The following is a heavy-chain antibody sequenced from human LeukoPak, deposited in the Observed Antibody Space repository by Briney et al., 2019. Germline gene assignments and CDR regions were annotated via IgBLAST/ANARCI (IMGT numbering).Heavy chain of an antibody. V-gene: IGHV1-46*01. CDR1: GYTFINYY. D-gene: IGHD2-21*01. CDR2: INPSGGST. Sequence: SSVKDSCKASGYTFINYYMHWVRQAPGQGLEWMGIINPSGGSTSYAQKFKGRVTMTRDTSTSTVYMELSSLRSEDTVVYYCARDESTSILWWWGQGTLVTVSS. CDR3: ARDESTSILWW. J-gene: IGHJ1*01.